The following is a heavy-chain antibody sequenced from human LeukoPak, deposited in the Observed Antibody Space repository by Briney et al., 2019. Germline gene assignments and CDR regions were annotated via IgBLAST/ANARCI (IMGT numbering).Heavy chain of an antibody. CDR1: GFTFSSYA. CDR2: ISGSGGST. Sequence: GRSLRLSCAASGFTFSSYAMSWVRQAPGKGLEWVSGISGSGGSTYYADSVKGRFTISRDNSKNTLYLQLASLRAEDTAVYYCAMVWRGSGSFYNDDYWGQGTLVTVSS. CDR3: AMVWRGSGSFYNDDY. V-gene: IGHV3-23*01. D-gene: IGHD3-10*01. J-gene: IGHJ4*02.